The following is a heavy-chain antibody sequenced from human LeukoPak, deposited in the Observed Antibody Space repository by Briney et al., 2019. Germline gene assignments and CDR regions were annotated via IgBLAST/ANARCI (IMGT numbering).Heavy chain of an antibody. D-gene: IGHD1-26*01. J-gene: IGHJ4*02. CDR3: VKDFYSGSST. Sequence: GGPLRLSCAASGFTFTGYPMHWLHQPPPKGLDGVAFIRYYGSNQYYPHSVKGRFTISRSNSKNTLFLQMNSLKPDEPAFYYCVKDFYSGSSTWGEGTLVTVSS. CDR2: IRYYGSNQ. CDR1: GFTFTGYP. V-gene: IGHV3-30*02.